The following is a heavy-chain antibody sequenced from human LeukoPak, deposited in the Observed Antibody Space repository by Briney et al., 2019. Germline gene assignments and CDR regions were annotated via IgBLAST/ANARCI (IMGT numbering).Heavy chain of an antibody. CDR2: IKPDGGEK. CDR1: GFTFSNAW. Sequence: GGSLRLSCAASGFTFSNAWMSWVRQAPVKGLEWVANIKPDGGEKYYADPVKGRFTISRDNAKNSLYLQMNSLRAEDTAVYYCAELGITMIGGVWGKGTTVTISS. J-gene: IGHJ6*04. D-gene: IGHD3-10*02. CDR3: AELGITMIGGV. V-gene: IGHV3-7*01.